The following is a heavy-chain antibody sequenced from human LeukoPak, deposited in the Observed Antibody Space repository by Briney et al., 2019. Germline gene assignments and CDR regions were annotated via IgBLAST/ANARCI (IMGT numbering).Heavy chain of an antibody. D-gene: IGHD5-24*01. CDR1: GGSFSGYY. J-gene: IGHJ4*02. V-gene: IGHV4-34*01. CDR3: ARERRDGYRRFDY. CDR2: INHSGST. Sequence: SETLSLTCAVYGGSFSGYYWSWIRQPPGKGLEWIGEINHSGSTNYNPSLKSRVTISVDTSKNQFSLKLSPVTAADTAVYFCARERRDGYRRFDYWGQGTLVTVSS.